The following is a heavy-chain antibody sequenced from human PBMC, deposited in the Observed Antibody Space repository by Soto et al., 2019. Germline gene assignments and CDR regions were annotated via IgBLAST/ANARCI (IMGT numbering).Heavy chain of an antibody. CDR2: IIPILGIA. CDR1: GGTFSSYT. J-gene: IGHJ3*02. D-gene: IGHD6-19*01. CDR3: AREGIAAANDSPSSGWYEAFDI. Sequence: QVQLVQSGAEVKKPGSSVKVSCKASGGTFSSYTISWVRQANGQGLEWMGRIIPILGIANYAQKFHGRVTITADKSTSTDYMELSSMRSEDTAVYYCAREGIAAANDSPSSGWYEAFDIWGQGTMVTVSS. V-gene: IGHV1-69*08.